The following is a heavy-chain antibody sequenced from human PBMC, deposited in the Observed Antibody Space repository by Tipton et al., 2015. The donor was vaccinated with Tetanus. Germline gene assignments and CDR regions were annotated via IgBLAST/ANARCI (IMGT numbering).Heavy chain of an antibody. CDR1: GFTLSTHG. Sequence: SGFTLSTHGMHWVRQSPGKGLEWVALVWYDGTRKYYTESVEGRFTISRDNSKNALYLQMDSLRVEDTATYFCARERFVEWLGPLACRGQGPLVPVSS. CDR2: VWYDGTRK. J-gene: IGHJ4*02. V-gene: IGHV3-33*01. CDR3: ARERFVEWLGPLAC. D-gene: IGHD3-3*01.